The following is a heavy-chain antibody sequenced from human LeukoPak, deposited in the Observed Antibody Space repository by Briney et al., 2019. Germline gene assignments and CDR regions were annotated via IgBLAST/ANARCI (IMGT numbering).Heavy chain of an antibody. Sequence: PGGSLRLSCAASGFTFSSYAMHWVRQAPGKGLEWVAVISYDGSNKYYADSVKGRFTISRDNSKNTLYLQMNSLRAEDTAVYYCAKDLYVDYGSGRLFYFDYWGQGTLVTVSS. CDR1: GFTFSSYA. V-gene: IGHV3-30*04. CDR3: AKDLYVDYGSGRLFYFDY. D-gene: IGHD3-10*01. J-gene: IGHJ4*02. CDR2: ISYDGSNK.